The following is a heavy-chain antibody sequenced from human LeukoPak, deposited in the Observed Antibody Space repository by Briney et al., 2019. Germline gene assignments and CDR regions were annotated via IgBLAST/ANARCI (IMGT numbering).Heavy chain of an antibody. D-gene: IGHD2-2*01. J-gene: IGHJ3*02. CDR1: GFTFTSSW. CDR3: ARDFYCSSTSCYGNDAFDI. CDR2: ISSSSSYI. V-gene: IGHV3-21*01. Sequence: GGSLRLSCAASGFTFTSSWMNWVRQAPGKGLEWVSSISSSSSYIYYADSVKGRFTISRDNAKNSLYLQMNSLRAEDTAVYYCARDFYCSSTSCYGNDAFDIWGQGTMVTVSS.